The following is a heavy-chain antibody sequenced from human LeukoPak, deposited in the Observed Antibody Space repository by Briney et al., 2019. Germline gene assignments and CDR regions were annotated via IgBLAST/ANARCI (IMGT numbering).Heavy chain of an antibody. Sequence: GGSLRLSCAASGFTFSSHWMHWVRQAPGKGLEWVSVIYKDGSTHYAEFVKGRFTISRDSSKNTLFLQMISLRAEDTAVYYCARGGVRDCSSSSCYHDWGQGTLVTVSS. CDR1: GFTFSSHW. V-gene: IGHV3-66*01. J-gene: IGHJ4*02. CDR2: IYKDGST. CDR3: ARGGVRDCSSSSCYHD. D-gene: IGHD2-2*01.